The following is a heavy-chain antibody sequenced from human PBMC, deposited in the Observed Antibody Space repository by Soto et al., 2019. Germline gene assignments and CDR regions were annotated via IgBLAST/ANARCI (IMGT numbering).Heavy chain of an antibody. CDR3: ARYSGGQQLVYYYYGMDV. D-gene: IGHD6-13*01. V-gene: IGHV1-69*01. Sequence: QVQLVQSGAEVKKPGSSVKVSCKASGGTFSSYAISWVRQAPGQGLEWMGGIIPIFGTANYAQKFQGRVTITADESTRRAYMAMSSLRSEDPAVYYCARYSGGQQLVYYYYGMDVWGQGTTVTVSS. J-gene: IGHJ6*02. CDR1: GGTFSSYA. CDR2: IIPIFGTA.